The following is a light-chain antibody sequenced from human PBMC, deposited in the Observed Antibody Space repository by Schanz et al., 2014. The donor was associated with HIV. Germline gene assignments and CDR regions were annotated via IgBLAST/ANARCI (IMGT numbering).Light chain of an antibody. CDR3: QQYSSSPRT. V-gene: IGKV3-20*01. CDR1: QSVNSNY. Sequence: EIVLTQSPGTLSLAPGERATLSCRASQSVNSNYLAWYQQKPGQAPRLLIYGASIRATGVPDRFSGSGSGTDFTLTISRLEPEDFAVYYCQQYSSSPRTFGQGTKVEIK. CDR2: GAS. J-gene: IGKJ1*01.